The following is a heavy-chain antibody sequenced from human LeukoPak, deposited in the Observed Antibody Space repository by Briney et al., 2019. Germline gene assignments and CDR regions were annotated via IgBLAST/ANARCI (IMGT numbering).Heavy chain of an antibody. CDR1: GGSMTHYF. J-gene: IGHJ5*02. V-gene: IGHV4-4*09. CDR3: ARATQRYCSGTTCFPYWFDT. CDR2: THTSGSP. Sequence: SETLSLTCTVSGGSMTHYFWNWIRQPPGKGLEWIGYTHTSGSPDYSRSLKSRVTISLDTSKNQFSLMLSSVTAADTAVYFCARATQRYCSGTTCFPYWFDTWGQGTLAAVSS. D-gene: IGHD2-2*01.